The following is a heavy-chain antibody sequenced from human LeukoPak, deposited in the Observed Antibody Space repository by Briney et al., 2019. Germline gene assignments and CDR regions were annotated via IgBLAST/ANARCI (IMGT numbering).Heavy chain of an antibody. V-gene: IGHV3-74*01. CDR2: INTDGSST. D-gene: IGHD2-21*02. J-gene: IGHJ4*01. Sequence: GGSLRLSCAASGFTFISYGMQRVRQAPGKGLVWVSRINTDGSSTSYADSVKGRFTVSRDNAKNTPYLQVNSLRAEDTAVYFCTRELPREVTLDYWGQGTLVTVSS. CDR1: GFTFISYG. CDR3: TRELPREVTLDY.